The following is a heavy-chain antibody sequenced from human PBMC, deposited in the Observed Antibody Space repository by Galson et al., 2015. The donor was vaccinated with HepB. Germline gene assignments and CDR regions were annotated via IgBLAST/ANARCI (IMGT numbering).Heavy chain of an antibody. D-gene: IGHD3-10*01. CDR3: ARSRASRSNYLYQYFHMDV. V-gene: IGHV1-69*13. J-gene: IGHJ6*03. CDR2: IIPIFGTT. CDR1: GDTLAGYA. Sequence: SVKVSCKASGDTLAGYAINWVRQAPGQGLEWMGGIIPIFGTTHYPQKFQGRVTITADESSNTAYMDLSSLTPEDTAVYYCARSRASRSNYLYQYFHMDVWGKGTTVTVSS.